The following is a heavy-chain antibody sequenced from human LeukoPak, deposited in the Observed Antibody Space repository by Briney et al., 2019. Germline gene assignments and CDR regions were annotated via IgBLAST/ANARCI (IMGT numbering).Heavy chain of an antibody. D-gene: IGHD5-18*01. CDR2: IGSSSRSI. Sequence: HPGGSLRLSCAASGCTFSTYSMNWVRQAPGKGLGWVSYIGSSSRSINYAESVKVRFTISRDNAKNSLYLQMNSLRAGDTAVYYCARDLQLWTTRVTGGGAQVGYWGQGTLVTVSS. CDR3: ARDLQLWTTRVTGGGAQVGY. CDR1: GCTFSTYS. V-gene: IGHV3-48*01. J-gene: IGHJ4*02.